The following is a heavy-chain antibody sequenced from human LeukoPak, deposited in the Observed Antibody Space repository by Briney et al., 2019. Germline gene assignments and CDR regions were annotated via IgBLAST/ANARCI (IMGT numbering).Heavy chain of an antibody. CDR2: INADGSGM. V-gene: IGHV3-74*01. Sequence: GGSPRLSCAASRFTFSSDWMHWVRQAPGTGLVWVSRINADGSGMTYADSVKGRFTISRDNAKNTLYLQMNSLRAEDTAVYYCARAPSGYYYKDVWGKGTTVTVSS. CDR3: ARAPSGYYYKDV. D-gene: IGHD3-10*01. J-gene: IGHJ6*03. CDR1: RFTFSSDW.